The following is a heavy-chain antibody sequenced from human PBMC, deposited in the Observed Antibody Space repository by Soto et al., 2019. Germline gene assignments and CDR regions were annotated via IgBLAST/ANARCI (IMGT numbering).Heavy chain of an antibody. V-gene: IGHV5-51*01. D-gene: IGHD4-17*01. CDR2: IYPDDSDT. CDR3: ARELRFYNWFDP. J-gene: IGHJ5*02. Sequence: GESLKISCKGSGYTFTNYWIGWVRQMPGKGLEWMGIIYPDDSDTRYSPSFQGQVTISVDTSKNQFSLKLSSVTAADTAVYYCARELRFYNWFDPWGQGTLVTVSS. CDR1: GYTFTNYW.